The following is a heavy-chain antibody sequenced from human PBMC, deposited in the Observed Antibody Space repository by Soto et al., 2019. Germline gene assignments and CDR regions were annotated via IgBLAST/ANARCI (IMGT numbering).Heavy chain of an antibody. CDR1: GLTFSNYD. CDR2: VSGSGTTT. CDR3: VMRGATPTDMFDP. Sequence: GGSLRLSCAASGLTFSNYDMYWVRQAPGKGLEWVSVVSGSGTTTYYTDSVKGRFTISRDNSKKTLYLQMNSLRVEDTAVYYCVMRGATPTDMFDPWGQGTLVTVSS. D-gene: IGHD5-12*01. V-gene: IGHV3-23*01. J-gene: IGHJ5*02.